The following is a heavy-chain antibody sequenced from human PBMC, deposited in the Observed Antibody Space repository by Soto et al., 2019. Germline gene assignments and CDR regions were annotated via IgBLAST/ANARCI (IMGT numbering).Heavy chain of an antibody. CDR1: GFTFSSYA. Sequence: LRLSCAASGFTFSSYAMSWVRQAPGKGMEWASAIRSSGGNTYYADSVQGRFTISRDNSNNTLYLQMNSLRVADTAVYYCAKRSHSENYSAAFACWGQGTLVTVSS. CDR2: IRSSGGNT. V-gene: IGHV3-23*01. D-gene: IGHD2-15*01. J-gene: IGHJ4*02. CDR3: AKRSHSENYSAAFAC.